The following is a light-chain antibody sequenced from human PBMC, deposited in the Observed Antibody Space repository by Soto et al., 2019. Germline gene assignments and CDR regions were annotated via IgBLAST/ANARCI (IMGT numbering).Light chain of an antibody. Sequence: EIVLTQSPGTLSLSPGEIATLSCRASQSVSSSYLAWYQQKPGQAPRLVLLRIFTRAIGVPARFSGSGSETEFTLTISGLQSEDSGVYYCLQHYSWPWTFGQGTKVDIK. CDR2: RIF. CDR3: LQHYSWPWT. J-gene: IGKJ1*01. V-gene: IGKV3-15*01. CDR1: QSVSSSY.